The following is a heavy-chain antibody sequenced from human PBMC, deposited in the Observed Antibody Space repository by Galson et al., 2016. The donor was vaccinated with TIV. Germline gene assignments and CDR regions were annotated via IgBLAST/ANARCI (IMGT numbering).Heavy chain of an antibody. CDR2: ITWNNGTI. D-gene: IGHD2-15*01. CDR1: GFTFDEYA. V-gene: IGHV3-9*01. J-gene: IGHJ3*01. CDR3: VKTNIYLRTVVADGAFDV. Sequence: SLRLSCAASGFTFDEYAMHWVRQAPGKGPEWVAGITWNNGTIGYADSVKGRSTISRDNAKKSLYLQMNSLRREDAALYYCVKTNIYLRTVVADGAFDVWGQGTRVTVSS.